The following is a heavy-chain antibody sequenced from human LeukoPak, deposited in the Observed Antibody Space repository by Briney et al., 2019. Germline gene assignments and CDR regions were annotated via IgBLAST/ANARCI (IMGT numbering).Heavy chain of an antibody. Sequence: ASETLSLTCTVSGGSISSYYWGWIRQPPGKGLEWIGSIYHSGGTYYNPSLKSRVTISVDTSKNQFSLKLTSVTAADTAVYYCASTITVTTDYWGQGTLVTVSS. V-gene: IGHV4-38-2*02. CDR3: ASTITVTTDY. CDR2: IYHSGGT. CDR1: GGSISSYY. D-gene: IGHD4-17*01. J-gene: IGHJ4*02.